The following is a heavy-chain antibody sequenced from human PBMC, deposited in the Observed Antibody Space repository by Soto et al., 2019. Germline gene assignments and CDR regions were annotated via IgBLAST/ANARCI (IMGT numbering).Heavy chain of an antibody. CDR1: GYTFTGYY. CDR2: INPNSGGT. V-gene: IGHV1-2*02. Sequence: KARASVKVSCKASGYTFTGYYMHWVRQAPGQGLEWMGWINPNSGGTNYAQKFQGRVTMTRDTSISTAYMELSRLRSDDTAVYYCARVRRGGSYYYFDYWGQGTLVTVSS. CDR3: ARVRRGGSYYYFDY. J-gene: IGHJ4*02. D-gene: IGHD1-26*01.